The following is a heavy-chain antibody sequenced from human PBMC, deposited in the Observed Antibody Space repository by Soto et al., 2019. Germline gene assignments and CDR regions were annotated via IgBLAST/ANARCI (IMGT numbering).Heavy chain of an antibody. D-gene: IGHD1-1*01. V-gene: IGHV1-69*13. CDR1: GGTFSSYA. CDR3: ARGWNEFPH. Sequence: SVKVSCKASGGTFSSYAISWVRQAPGQGLECMGGIIPVFGTANYAQKFQGRVTINADESTSTVYMELSSLRPEDTAVYYCARGWNEFPHWGQGTLVTVSS. J-gene: IGHJ4*02. CDR2: IIPVFGTA.